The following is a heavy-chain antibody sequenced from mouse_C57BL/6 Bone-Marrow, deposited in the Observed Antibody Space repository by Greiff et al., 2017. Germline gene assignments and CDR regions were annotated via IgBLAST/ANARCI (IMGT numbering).Heavy chain of an antibody. J-gene: IGHJ2*01. V-gene: IGHV1-55*01. CDR1: GYTFTSYW. Sequence: VQLQQPGAELVKPGASVKMSCKASGYTFTSYWLTWVKQRPGQGLEWIGDIYPGSGSTNYNEKFKSKATLTVDTSSSTAYMQLSSLTSEDSAVYYCAREGGTYYSNYDFDYWGQGTTLTVSS. CDR3: AREGGTYYSNYDFDY. CDR2: IYPGSGST. D-gene: IGHD2-5*01.